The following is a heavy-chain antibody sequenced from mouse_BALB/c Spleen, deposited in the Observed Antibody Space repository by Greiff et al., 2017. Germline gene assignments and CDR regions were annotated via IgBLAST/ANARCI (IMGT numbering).Heavy chain of an antibody. D-gene: IGHD1-1*02. CDR3: NARGSDGMDY. J-gene: IGHJ4*01. CDR1: GFNIKDYY. V-gene: IGHV14-4*02. CDR2: IDPENGDT. Sequence: EVQLPQSGAELVRSGASVKLSCTASGFNIKDYYMHWVKQRPEQGLEWIGWIDPENGDTEYAPKFQGKATMTADTSSNTAYLQLSSLTSEDTAVYYWNARGSDGMDYWGQGTAVTVSS.